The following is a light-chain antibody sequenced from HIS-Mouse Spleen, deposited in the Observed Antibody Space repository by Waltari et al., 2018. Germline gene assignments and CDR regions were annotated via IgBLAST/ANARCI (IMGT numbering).Light chain of an antibody. CDR1: QSISSW. CDR3: QQYRT. Sequence: DIQMTQSPSTLSASVGDRVTITGRASQSISSWLAWYQQKPGKAPKLLIYKASSLESGVPSRFSGSGSGTEFTLTISSLQPDDFATYYCQQYRTFGQGP. V-gene: IGKV1-5*03. J-gene: IGKJ1*01. CDR2: KAS.